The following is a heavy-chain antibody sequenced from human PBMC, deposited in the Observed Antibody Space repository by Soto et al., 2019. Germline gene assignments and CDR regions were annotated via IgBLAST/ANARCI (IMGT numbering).Heavy chain of an antibody. J-gene: IGHJ4*02. V-gene: IGHV3-23*01. D-gene: IGHD2-15*01. CDR2: ISVPDSST. Sequence: EVQLLEAGGGXXXXGGXXXXXCXAXXXXXXXXAMSXXXXAPGKGLDWVSAISVPDSSTYYADSVKGRFTISRDNTKNTLYLQMNSLRAEDTAIYYCAKRSLSPYCDGGSCYSPCHYWGQGTLVTVSS. CDR3: AKRSLSPYCDGGSCYSPCHY. CDR1: XXXXXXXA.